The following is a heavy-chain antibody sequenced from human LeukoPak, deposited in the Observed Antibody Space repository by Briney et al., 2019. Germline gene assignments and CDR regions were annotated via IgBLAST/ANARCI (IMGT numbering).Heavy chain of an antibody. CDR2: INPSGGST. J-gene: IGHJ3*02. CDR1: GYTFISYY. Sequence: GASVKVSCKASGYTFISYYMHWMRQAPGQGLEWMGIINPSGGSTSYAQKFQGRVTMTRDTSTSTVYMELSSLRSEDTAVYYCASTLRYHDAFDIWGQGTMVTVSS. D-gene: IGHD2-2*01. CDR3: ASTLRYHDAFDI. V-gene: IGHV1-46*01.